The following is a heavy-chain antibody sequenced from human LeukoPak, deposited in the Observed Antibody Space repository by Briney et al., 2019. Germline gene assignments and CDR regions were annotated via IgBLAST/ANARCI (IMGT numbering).Heavy chain of an antibody. CDR3: ARGQYYGSESYFPGDY. V-gene: IGHV3-20*04. J-gene: IGHJ4*02. D-gene: IGHD3-10*01. CDR1: GFTFDDYG. Sequence: GGSLRLSCAASGFTFDDYGMSWVRQAPGKGLEWVSGINWNGGSTGYADSVKGRFTISRDNAKNPLYLQMNSLRAEDTALYYCARGQYYGSESYFPGDYWGQGTLVTVSS. CDR2: INWNGGST.